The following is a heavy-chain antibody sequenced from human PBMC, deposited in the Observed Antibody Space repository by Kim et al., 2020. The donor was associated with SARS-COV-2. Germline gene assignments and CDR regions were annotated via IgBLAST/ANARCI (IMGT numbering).Heavy chain of an antibody. V-gene: IGHV4-39*01. CDR1: GGSISSSSYY. J-gene: IGHJ6*02. CDR3: ASKRHLLWFGELSYYYYGMDV. CDR2: IYYSGST. D-gene: IGHD3-10*01. Sequence: SETLSLTCTVSGGSISSSSYYWGWIRQPPGKGLEWIGSIYYSGSTYYNPSLKSRVTISVDTSKNQFSLKLSSVTAADTAVYYCASKRHLLWFGELSYYYYGMDVWGQGTTVTVSS.